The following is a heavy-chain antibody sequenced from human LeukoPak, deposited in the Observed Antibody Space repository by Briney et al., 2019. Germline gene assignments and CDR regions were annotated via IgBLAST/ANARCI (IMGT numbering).Heavy chain of an antibody. CDR1: GGSVSSYY. D-gene: IGHD2-15*01. CDR3: ARSYCSGGSCWVYFDY. CDR2: IYYSGST. Sequence: PSETLSLTCTVSGGSVSSYYWSWIRQPPGKGLEWIGNIYYSGSTNYNPSLKSRVTISVDTSKNQFSLKLSSVTAADTAIYYCARSYCSGGSCWVYFDYWGQGTLVTVSS. V-gene: IGHV4-59*08. J-gene: IGHJ4*02.